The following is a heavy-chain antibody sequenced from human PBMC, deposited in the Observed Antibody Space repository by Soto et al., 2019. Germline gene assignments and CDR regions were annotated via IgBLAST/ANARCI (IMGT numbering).Heavy chain of an antibody. CDR2: ISWDGGST. CDR3: AKYSSSTLGYGMDV. V-gene: IGHV3-43D*04. J-gene: IGHJ6*02. CDR1: GFTFDDYA. Sequence: GGSLRLSCAASGFTFDDYAMHWVRQAPGKGLEWVSLISWDGGSTYYADSVKGRFTTSRDNSKNSLYLQMNSLRAEDTALYYCAKYSSSTLGYGMDVWGQGTTVTVSS. D-gene: IGHD6-6*01.